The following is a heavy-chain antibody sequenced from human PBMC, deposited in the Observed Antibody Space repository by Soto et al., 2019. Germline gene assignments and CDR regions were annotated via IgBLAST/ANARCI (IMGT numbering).Heavy chain of an antibody. J-gene: IGHJ4*02. CDR1: GFTFSSYA. CDR3: AKDQEARYFDRLPLANLDY. Sequence: GGSLRLSCAASGFTFSSYAMSWVRQAPGKGLEWVSAISGSGGSTYYADSVKGRFTISRDNSKNTLYLQMNSLRAEDTAVYYCAKDQEARYFDRLPLANLDYWGQGTLVTVSS. D-gene: IGHD3-9*01. V-gene: IGHV3-23*01. CDR2: ISGSGGST.